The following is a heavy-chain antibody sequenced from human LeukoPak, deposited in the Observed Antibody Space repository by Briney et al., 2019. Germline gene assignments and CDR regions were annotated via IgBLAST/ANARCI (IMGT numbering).Heavy chain of an antibody. Sequence: SETLSLACTVSGGSIRSYYWSWIRQPPGKGLEWMGYIYYSGSTNYNPSLKSRVSISVDTSKNQFSLKLSSVTAADTAVYYCARTGSTVTMLYPFDHWGQGTLVTVSS. J-gene: IGHJ4*02. V-gene: IGHV4-59*01. D-gene: IGHD4-17*01. CDR2: IYYSGST. CDR1: GGSIRSYY. CDR3: ARTGSTVTMLYPFDH.